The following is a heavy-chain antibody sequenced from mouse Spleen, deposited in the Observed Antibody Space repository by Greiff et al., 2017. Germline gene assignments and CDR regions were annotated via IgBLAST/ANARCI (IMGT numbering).Heavy chain of an antibody. Sequence: EVKLQESGPGLVKPSQSLSLTCSVTGYSITSGYYWNWIRQFPGNKLEWMGYISYDGSNNYNPSLKNRISITRDTSKNQFFLKLNSVTTEDTATYYCARGGGSSYWYFDVWGTGTTVTVSS. CDR1: GYSITSGYY. D-gene: IGHD1-1*01. CDR3: ARGGGSSYWYFDV. CDR2: ISYDGSN. J-gene: IGHJ1*03. V-gene: IGHV3-6*01.